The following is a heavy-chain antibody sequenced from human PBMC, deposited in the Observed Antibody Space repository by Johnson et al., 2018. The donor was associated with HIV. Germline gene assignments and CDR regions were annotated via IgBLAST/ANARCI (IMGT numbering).Heavy chain of an antibody. D-gene: IGHD7-27*01. J-gene: IGHJ3*02. CDR1: GFTFSSYD. CDR3: ARGTGDQWGLDAFDI. Sequence: QVQLVESGGGAVQPGRSLRLSCAASGFTFSSYDMHWVRQATGKGLEWVSGISWNGGSADYADSVKGRFTISRDSPKNTVYLQMSRLRVEDTAVYYCARGTGDQWGLDAFDIWGQGTMVTVSS. CDR2: ISWNGGSA. V-gene: IGHV3-NL1*01.